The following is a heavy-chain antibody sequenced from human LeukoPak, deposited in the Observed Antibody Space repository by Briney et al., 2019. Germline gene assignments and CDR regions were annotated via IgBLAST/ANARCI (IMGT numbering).Heavy chain of an antibody. CDR1: GGSISSGGYY. J-gene: IGHJ4*02. Sequence: KASETLSLTCTVSGGSISSGGYYWSWIRQHPGKGLEWIGYVYYSGSTYYNPSLKSRVTISVDTSKNQFSLKLSSVTAADTAVYYCARGWLWGQLQFDYWGQGTLVTVSS. CDR3: ARGWLWGQLQFDY. CDR2: VYYSGST. V-gene: IGHV4-31*03. D-gene: IGHD3-16*01.